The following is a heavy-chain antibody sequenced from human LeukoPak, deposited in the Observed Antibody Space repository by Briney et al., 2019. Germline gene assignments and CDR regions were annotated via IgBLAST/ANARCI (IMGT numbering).Heavy chain of an antibody. Sequence: GSLRLSCAASGFTFSSYSMNWVRQAPGKGLEWVSSISSSSSYIYYADSVRGRFTISRDNAKNSLYLQMNSLRAEDTAVYYCARDKYGDYAGYWGQGTLVTVSS. CDR1: GFTFSSYS. D-gene: IGHD4-17*01. V-gene: IGHV3-21*01. J-gene: IGHJ4*02. CDR2: ISSSSSYI. CDR3: ARDKYGDYAGY.